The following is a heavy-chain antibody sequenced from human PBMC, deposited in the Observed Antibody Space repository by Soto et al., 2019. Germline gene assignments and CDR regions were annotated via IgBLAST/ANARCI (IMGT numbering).Heavy chain of an antibody. J-gene: IGHJ6*02. D-gene: IGHD1-26*01. V-gene: IGHV1-2*04. Sequence: ASVKVSCKASGYNFTGYYLHWVRQAPGQGLEWMGWINPNSGGANYAQRFQGWVTMTRDTSINTAYMELTRLTSDDTAVYYCARDRWVASQTHCHPSCLDVWGQGTAVTVSS. CDR2: INPNSGGA. CDR3: ARDRWVASQTHCHPSCLDV. CDR1: GYNFTGYY.